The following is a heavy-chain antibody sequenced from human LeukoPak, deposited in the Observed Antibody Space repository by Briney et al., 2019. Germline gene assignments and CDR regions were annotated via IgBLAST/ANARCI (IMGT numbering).Heavy chain of an antibody. J-gene: IGHJ4*02. V-gene: IGHV1-46*01. CDR3: ARDGRDNYYGSGSYLYF. D-gene: IGHD3-10*01. CDR2: INPSGGST. CDR1: GYTFTSYY. Sequence: ASVKVSCKASGYTFTSYYMHWVRQAPGQGLEWMGIINPSGGSTSYAQKFQGRVTMTRDTSTSTVYMELSSLRSEDTAVYYCARDGRDNYYGSGSYLYFWGQGTLVTVSS.